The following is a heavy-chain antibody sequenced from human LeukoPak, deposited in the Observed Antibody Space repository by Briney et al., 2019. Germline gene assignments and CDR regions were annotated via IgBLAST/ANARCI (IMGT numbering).Heavy chain of an antibody. D-gene: IGHD3-22*01. CDR1: GGSIGSYY. V-gene: IGHV4-4*07. CDR3: ARGVFYYDTSGRGYYFDY. CDR2: IYTSGGT. Sequence: SETLSLTCTVSGGSIGSYYWSWIRQPAGEGLEWIGRIYTSGGTVYNPSLKSRVTMSVDTSRNQFSLKLSSVTAADTAVYYCARGVFYYDTSGRGYYFDYWGQGTLVTVSS. J-gene: IGHJ4*02.